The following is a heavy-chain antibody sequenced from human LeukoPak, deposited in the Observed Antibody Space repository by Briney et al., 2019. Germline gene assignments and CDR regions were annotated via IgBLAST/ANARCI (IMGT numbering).Heavy chain of an antibody. Sequence: SETLSLTCSVSDGSVSSYYWSWIRQPAGKGLEWIGRISASGSSNYNPSLRSRVIMSVDTPKNQFSLNLSSVTAADTAVYYCATEGGGPRWLDPWGQGTLVTVSS. CDR2: ISASGSS. D-gene: IGHD6-25*01. CDR3: ATEGGGPRWLDP. V-gene: IGHV4-4*07. CDR1: DGSVSSYY. J-gene: IGHJ5*02.